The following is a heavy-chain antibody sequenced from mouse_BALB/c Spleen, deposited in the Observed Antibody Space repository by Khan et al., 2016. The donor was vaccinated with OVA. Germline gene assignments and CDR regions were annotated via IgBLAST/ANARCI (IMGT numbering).Heavy chain of an antibody. D-gene: IGHD1-2*01. CDR3: ARTARIKY. V-gene: IGHV3-2*02. J-gene: IGHJ2*01. CDR2: ISYSGST. CDR1: GYSITSGYG. Sequence: VQLQESGPGLVKPSQSLSLTCTATGYSITSGYGRNWIRQFPGNKLEWMGYISYSGSTNYNPTFKSRISITRDTSKNQFFMQLNAVTTEDTAAYYCARTARIKYWGQGTTLTVSA.